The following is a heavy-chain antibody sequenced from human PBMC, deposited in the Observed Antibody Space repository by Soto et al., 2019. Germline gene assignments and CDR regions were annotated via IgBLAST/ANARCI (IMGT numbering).Heavy chain of an antibody. CDR2: IDARSNYI. CDR3: VRENEMAGATSAFEY. CDR1: RVTCNSYG. V-gene: IGHV3-21*06. Sequence: VGSLSVSCGASRVTCNSYGVNWVRQAPQKGLEWVSLIDARSNYIYYADSVKGRFTISRDNARNSLYLQMDSLRVEDTAVYYCVRENEMAGATSAFEYWGQGTPVTVSS. J-gene: IGHJ4*02. D-gene: IGHD1-26*01.